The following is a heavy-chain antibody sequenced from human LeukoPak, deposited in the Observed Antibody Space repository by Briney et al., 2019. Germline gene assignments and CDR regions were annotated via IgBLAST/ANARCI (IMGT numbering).Heavy chain of an antibody. CDR3: ARGGVVPAAPDY. J-gene: IGHJ4*02. CDR1: GFTISSYA. V-gene: IGHV3-30*04. D-gene: IGHD2-2*01. CDR2: ISYDGSNK. Sequence: PGGSLRLSCAASGFTISSYAMHWVRQAPGKGLEWVAVISYDGSNKYYADSVKGRFTISRDNSKNTLYLQMNSLRAEDTAVYYCARGGVVPAAPDYWGQGTLVTVSS.